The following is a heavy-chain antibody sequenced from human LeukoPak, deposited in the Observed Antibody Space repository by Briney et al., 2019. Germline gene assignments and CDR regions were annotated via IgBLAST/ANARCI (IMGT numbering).Heavy chain of an antibody. CDR3: ARVSVAYYYYYYMDV. V-gene: IGHV4-59*01. CDR1: VGSISSYY. D-gene: IGHD6-19*01. J-gene: IGHJ6*03. CDR2: IYYSGST. Sequence: SETLSLTCTVSVGSISSYYWSWIRQPPGKGLEWIGYIYYSGSTNYNPSLKSRVTISVDTSKNQFSLKLSSVTAADTAVYYCARVSVAYYYYYYMDVWGKGTTVTVSS.